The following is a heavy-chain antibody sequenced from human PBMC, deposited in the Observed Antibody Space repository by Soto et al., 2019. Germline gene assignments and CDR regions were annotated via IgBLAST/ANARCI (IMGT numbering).Heavy chain of an antibody. J-gene: IGHJ4*02. CDR2: INPSGGST. D-gene: IGHD6-13*01. Sequence: ASVKVSCKASGYTFTSYYMHWVRQAPGQGLEWMGIINPSGGSTSYAQKFQGRVTMTRDTSTSTVYMELSSLRSEDTAVYYCARDRSGIFEQQLGLRLFDYWGQGTLVTVSS. CDR1: GYTFTSYY. V-gene: IGHV1-46*01. CDR3: ARDRSGIFEQQLGLRLFDY.